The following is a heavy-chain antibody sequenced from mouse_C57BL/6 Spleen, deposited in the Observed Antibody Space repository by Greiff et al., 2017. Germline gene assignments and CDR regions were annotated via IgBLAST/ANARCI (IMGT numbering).Heavy chain of an antibody. V-gene: IGHV1-82*01. D-gene: IGHD1-1*01. J-gene: IGHJ3*01. Sequence: VKLVESGPELVKPGASVKISCKASGYAFSSSWMNWVKQRPGKGLEWIGRIYPGDGDTNYNGKFKGKATLTADKSSSTAYMQLSSLTSEDSAVYFCARSDYYGSSRFAYWGQGTLVTVSA. CDR3: ARSDYYGSSRFAY. CDR1: GYAFSSSW. CDR2: IYPGDGDT.